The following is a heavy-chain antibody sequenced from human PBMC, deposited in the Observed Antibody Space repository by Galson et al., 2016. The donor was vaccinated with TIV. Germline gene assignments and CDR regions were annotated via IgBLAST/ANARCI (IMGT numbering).Heavy chain of an antibody. CDR3: ARDVGGGDSGSHYLGWFDP. V-gene: IGHV4-38-2*02. CDR2: VYKTGST. Sequence: SETLSLTCTVSNYAISNNYYWGWIRQPPGKGLEWIGSVYKTGSTYYNPSLASRVAISLDKSKNQFSLRLYSVTAADTAVYYCARDVGGGDSGSHYLGWFDPWGQGTLVAVSS. D-gene: IGHD1-26*01. CDR1: NYAISNNYY. J-gene: IGHJ5*02.